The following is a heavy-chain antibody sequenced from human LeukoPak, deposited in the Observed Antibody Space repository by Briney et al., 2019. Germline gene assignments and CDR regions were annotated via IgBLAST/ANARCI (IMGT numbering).Heavy chain of an antibody. J-gene: IGHJ4*02. CDR2: ISPSGST. CDR1: GGSINGGNYY. D-gene: IGHD3/OR15-3a*01. Sequence: ASETLSLTCTVSGGSINGGNYYWTWLRQPAGKGLEWIGRISPSGSTNHNPSLTSRVTISVDTSKNQFSLKLTSVTAADTSVYYCARQTGSGLFILPGGQGTLVTVSS. CDR3: ARQTGSGLFILP. V-gene: IGHV4-61*02.